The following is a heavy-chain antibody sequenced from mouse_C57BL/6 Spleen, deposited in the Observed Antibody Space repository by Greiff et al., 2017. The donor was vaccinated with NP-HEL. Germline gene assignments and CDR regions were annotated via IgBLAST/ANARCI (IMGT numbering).Heavy chain of an antibody. J-gene: IGHJ2*01. V-gene: IGHV1-15*01. D-gene: IGHD2-2*01. CDR2: IDPETGGT. CDR1: GYTFTDYE. Sequence: VQLQQSGAELVRPGASVTLSCKASGYTFTDYEMHWVKQTPVHGLEWIGAIDPETGGTAYNQKFKGKAILTADKSSSTAYMELRSLTSEDSAVYYCTRSRGYDGENFDYWGQGTTLTVSS. CDR3: TRSRGYDGENFDY.